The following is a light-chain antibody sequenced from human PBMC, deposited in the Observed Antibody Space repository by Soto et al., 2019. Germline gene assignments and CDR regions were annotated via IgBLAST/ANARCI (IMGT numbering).Light chain of an antibody. CDR1: QNIRNY. CDR2: DAS. V-gene: IGKV3-11*01. J-gene: IGKJ1*01. Sequence: EIVLTQSPATLSLSPGERATLSCRASQNIRNYLAWYQQKPGLPPRLLIYDASNRATGIPARFSGSGSGTDFSLTISSLEPEDFAVYYCQQRSNWAFGQATKVEIK. CDR3: QQRSNWA.